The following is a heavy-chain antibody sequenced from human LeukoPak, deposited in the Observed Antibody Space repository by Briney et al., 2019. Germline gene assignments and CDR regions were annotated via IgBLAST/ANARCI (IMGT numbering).Heavy chain of an antibody. CDR1: GFTFDDYA. Sequence: GRSLRLSCAASGFTFDDYAMHWVRQAPGKGLEWVSGVNWNSHSIGYAASVKGRFTISRDNARNSLYLQMNSLRPDDTALYYCSKGLGGNSGWATLDYWGQGALVTVSS. D-gene: IGHD6-19*01. J-gene: IGHJ4*02. CDR3: SKGLGGNSGWATLDY. CDR2: VNWNSHSI. V-gene: IGHV3-9*01.